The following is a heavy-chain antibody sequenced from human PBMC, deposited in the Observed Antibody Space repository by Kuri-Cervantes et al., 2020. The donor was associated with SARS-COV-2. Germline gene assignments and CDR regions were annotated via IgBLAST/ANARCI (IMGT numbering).Heavy chain of an antibody. CDR1: RFTFSNAW. V-gene: IGHV3-23*01. J-gene: IGHJ4*02. CDR2: ISGSGGST. D-gene: IGHD3-3*01. Sequence: GGSLRLSCAASRFTFSNAWMSWVRQAPGKGLEWVSAISGSGGSTYYADSVKGRFTISRDNSKNTLYLQMNSLRAEDTAVYYCAKVGYYDFWSGYSSYYFDYWGQGTLVTVSS. CDR3: AKVGYYDFWSGYSSYYFDY.